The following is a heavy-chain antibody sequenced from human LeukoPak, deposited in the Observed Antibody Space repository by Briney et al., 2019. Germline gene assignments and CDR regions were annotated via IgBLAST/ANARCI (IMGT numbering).Heavy chain of an antibody. Sequence: GGSLRLSCAASGFTFSSYAMSWVRQAPGKGPEWVSAISGSGGSTYYADSVKGWFTISRDNSKNTLYLQMNSLRAEDTAVYYCAKDNAIVPPSGSYFDYWGQGTLVTVSS. D-gene: IGHD1-26*01. J-gene: IGHJ4*02. V-gene: IGHV3-23*01. CDR3: AKDNAIVPPSGSYFDY. CDR2: ISGSGGST. CDR1: GFTFSSYA.